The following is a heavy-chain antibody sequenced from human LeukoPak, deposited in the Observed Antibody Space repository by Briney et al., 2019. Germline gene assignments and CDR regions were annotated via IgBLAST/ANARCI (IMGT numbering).Heavy chain of an antibody. CDR3: AKPKWLVDALDF. Sequence: GGSLRLSCAASGFTFTSHAMSWVRQAPGKGLEWVSALSASGGTTFYADSVRGRFTISRDNSKNTLYLHMNSLRAEDTAVYYCAKPKWLVDALDFWGQGTVVTVSS. J-gene: IGHJ3*01. CDR2: LSASGGTT. CDR1: GFTFTSHA. D-gene: IGHD6-19*01. V-gene: IGHV3-23*01.